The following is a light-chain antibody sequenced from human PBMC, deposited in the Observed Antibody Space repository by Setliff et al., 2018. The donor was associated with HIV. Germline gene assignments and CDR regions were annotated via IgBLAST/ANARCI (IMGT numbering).Light chain of an antibody. V-gene: IGLV2-8*01. CDR1: SSDVGVYNY. CDR2: EVT. CDR3: GSYAGSKSYV. Sequence: SALTQPPSASGSPGQSVTISCTGASSDVGVYNYVSWFQQHPGKAPKLMIYEVTKRPSGVPDRFSGSKSGNTASLTVSGLQAEDEADYYCGSYAGSKSYVFGTGTKVTV. J-gene: IGLJ1*01.